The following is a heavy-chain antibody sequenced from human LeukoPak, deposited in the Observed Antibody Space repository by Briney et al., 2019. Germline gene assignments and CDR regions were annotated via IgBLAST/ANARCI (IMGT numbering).Heavy chain of an antibody. Sequence: GRSLRLSCAASGFTFDDYAMHWVRQAPGKGLEWVSGISWNSGSIGYADSVKGRFTISRDNAKNSLYLQMNSLRAEDTALYYCAKDKGDYYDSSGTYDYWGQGTLVTVSS. V-gene: IGHV3-9*01. J-gene: IGHJ4*02. CDR3: AKDKGDYYDSSGTYDY. CDR1: GFTFDDYA. D-gene: IGHD3-22*01. CDR2: ISWNSGSI.